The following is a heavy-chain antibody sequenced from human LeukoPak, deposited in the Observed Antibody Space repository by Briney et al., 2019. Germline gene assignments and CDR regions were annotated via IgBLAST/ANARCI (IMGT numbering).Heavy chain of an antibody. V-gene: IGHV3-23*01. CDR2: ISGSGGST. D-gene: IGHD2-2*01. CDR1: GFTFSSYG. J-gene: IGHJ4*02. CDR3: AKMGFIVVVPAASPGEDY. Sequence: PGGSLRLSCAASGFTFSSYGMHWVRQAPGKGLEWVSAISGSGGSTYYADSVKGRFTISRDNSKNTLYLQMNSLRAEDTAVYYCAKMGFIVVVPAASPGEDYWGQGTLVTVSS.